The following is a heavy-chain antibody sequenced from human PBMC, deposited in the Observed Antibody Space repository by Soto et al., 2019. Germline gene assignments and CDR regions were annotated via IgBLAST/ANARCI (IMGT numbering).Heavy chain of an antibody. CDR1: GYTFTGYY. CDR3: AKGGGVWFGEGWYFDY. Sequence: QVQLVQSGAEVKKPGASVKVSCKASGYTFTGYYMHWVRQAPGQGLEWMGWINPNSGGTNYAQKFQGWVTMTRDTSKSTAYMELSRLRSDDTAVYYCAKGGGVWFGEGWYFDYWGQGTLVTVSS. J-gene: IGHJ4*02. CDR2: INPNSGGT. D-gene: IGHD3-10*01. V-gene: IGHV1-2*04.